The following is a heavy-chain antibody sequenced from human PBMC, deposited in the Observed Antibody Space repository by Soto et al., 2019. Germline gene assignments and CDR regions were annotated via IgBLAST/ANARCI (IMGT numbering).Heavy chain of an antibody. CDR3: ARDEGAVAGTLDWFDP. J-gene: IGHJ5*02. CDR2: ISAYNGNT. V-gene: IGHV1-18*01. D-gene: IGHD6-19*01. CDR1: GYTFTSYG. Sequence: GASVKVSFKASGYTFTSYGISWLRQAPGQGLEWMGWISAYNGNTNYAQKLQGRVTMTTDTSTSTAYMELRSLRSDDTAVYYCARDEGAVAGTLDWFDPWGQGTLVTVSS.